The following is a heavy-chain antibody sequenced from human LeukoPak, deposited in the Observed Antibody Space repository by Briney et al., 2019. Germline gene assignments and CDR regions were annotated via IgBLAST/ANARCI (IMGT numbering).Heavy chain of an antibody. CDR1: GYTFTNYD. D-gene: IGHD5-12*01. Sequence: ASVKVSCKASGYTFTNYDISWVRQAPGQGLEWMGWINPNSGGTNYAQKFQGRVTMTRDTSISTAYIELSRLRSDDTAVYYCARVNKIGMVATLGYWGQGTLVTVSS. V-gene: IGHV1-2*02. CDR3: ARVNKIGMVATLGY. CDR2: INPNSGGT. J-gene: IGHJ4*02.